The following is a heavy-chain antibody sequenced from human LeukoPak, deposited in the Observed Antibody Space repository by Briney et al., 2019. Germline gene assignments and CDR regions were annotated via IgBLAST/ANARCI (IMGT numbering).Heavy chain of an antibody. V-gene: IGHV1-69*05. CDR3: GRGGGGWELLSTNWFDP. Sequence: GSSVKVSCKASGGTFSSYAISWVRQAPGQGLEWMGGIIPIFGTANYAQKFQGRVTMTRDTSISTAYMELSRLRSDDPAVYYWGRGGGGWELLSTNWFDPWGQGTLVTVSS. CDR1: GGTFSSYA. CDR2: IIPIFGTA. J-gene: IGHJ5*02. D-gene: IGHD1-26*01.